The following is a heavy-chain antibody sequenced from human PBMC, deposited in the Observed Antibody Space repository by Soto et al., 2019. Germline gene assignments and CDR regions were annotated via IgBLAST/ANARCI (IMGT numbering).Heavy chain of an antibody. CDR2: IYYSGST. CDR1: GGSISSSSYY. J-gene: IGHJ4*02. V-gene: IGHV4-39*01. Sequence: SETLSLTCTVSGGSISSSSYYWGWIRQPPGKGLEWIGSIYYSGSTYYNPSLKSRVTISVDTSKNQFSLKLSSVTAADTAVYYCARPNKDYGDYGWYYFDYWGQGTLVTVSS. CDR3: ARPNKDYGDYGWYYFDY. D-gene: IGHD4-17*01.